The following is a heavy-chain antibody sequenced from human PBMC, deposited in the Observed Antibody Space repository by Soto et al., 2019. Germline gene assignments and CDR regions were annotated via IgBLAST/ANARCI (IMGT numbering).Heavy chain of an antibody. J-gene: IGHJ2*01. Sequence: EVQLLESGGGLVQPGGSLRLSCAGSGFTFINFAMNWVRQAPGKGLEWVSAISGGGDAVFFADSVRGRFTISRDNSKNTVTLQMNSLGVDDTAVYYCARKVPGSTSLPNYWYFDLWGRGTLVTVSS. CDR3: ARKVPGSTSLPNYWYFDL. V-gene: IGHV3-23*01. CDR2: ISGGGDAV. D-gene: IGHD3-10*01. CDR1: GFTFINFA.